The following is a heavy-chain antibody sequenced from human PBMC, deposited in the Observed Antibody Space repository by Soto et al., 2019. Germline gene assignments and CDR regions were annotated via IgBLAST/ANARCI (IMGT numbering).Heavy chain of an antibody. CDR2: ISYDGSNK. Sequence: SLRLSCAASGFTFSSYGMHWVRQAPGKGLDWVAVISYDGSNKYYADSVKGRFTISRDNSKNTLYLQMNSLRAEDTAVYYCAKDNAAAGQTQFDYWGQGTLVTVSS. V-gene: IGHV3-30*18. CDR3: AKDNAAAGQTQFDY. J-gene: IGHJ4*02. D-gene: IGHD6-13*01. CDR1: GFTFSSYG.